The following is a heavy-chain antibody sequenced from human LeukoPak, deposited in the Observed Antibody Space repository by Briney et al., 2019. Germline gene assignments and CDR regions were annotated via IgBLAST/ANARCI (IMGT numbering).Heavy chain of an antibody. D-gene: IGHD3-10*01. CDR1: GYSLGSYW. CDR2: IDPSDSYT. V-gene: IGHV5-10-1*01. CDR3: ARSVSYGSGSYSLY. J-gene: IGHJ4*02. Sequence: GESLKISCKASGYSLGSYWISWVRQMPGKGLEDMGRIDPSDSYTNFSPSFQGHVTISADKSISTAYLQWSSLKASDTAMYYCARSVSYGSGSYSLYWGQGTLVTVSS.